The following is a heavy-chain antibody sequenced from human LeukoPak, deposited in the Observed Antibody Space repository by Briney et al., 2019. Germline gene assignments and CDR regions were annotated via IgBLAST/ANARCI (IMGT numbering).Heavy chain of an antibody. CDR3: ARINWNYSYFDY. CDR2: IYHSGST. Sequence: PSETLSLTCAVSGGSISSGGYSWSWIRRPPGKGLEWIGYIYHSGSTYYNPSLKSRVTISVDRSKNQFSLKLSSVTAADTAVYYCARINWNYSYFDYWGQGTLVTVSS. J-gene: IGHJ4*02. V-gene: IGHV4-30-2*01. CDR1: GGSISSGGYS. D-gene: IGHD1-7*01.